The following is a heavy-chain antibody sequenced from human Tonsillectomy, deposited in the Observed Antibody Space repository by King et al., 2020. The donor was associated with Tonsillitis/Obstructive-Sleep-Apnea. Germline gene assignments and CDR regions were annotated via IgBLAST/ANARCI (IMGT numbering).Heavy chain of an antibody. Sequence: VQLVESGGGLVQPGGSLRLSRAASGFTFSSYEMNWVRQAPGKGLEWVSYISSSGSTIYYADSVKGRFTISRDNAKNSLYLQMNSLRAEDTAVYYCARDLRSKSTVTPYYFDYWGQGTLVTVSS. CDR3: ARDLRSKSTVTPYYFDY. V-gene: IGHV3-48*03. CDR1: GFTFSSYE. J-gene: IGHJ4*02. D-gene: IGHD4-17*01. CDR2: ISSSGSTI.